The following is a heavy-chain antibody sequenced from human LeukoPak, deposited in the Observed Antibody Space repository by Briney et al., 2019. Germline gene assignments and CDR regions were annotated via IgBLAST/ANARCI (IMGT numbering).Heavy chain of an antibody. J-gene: IGHJ3*02. CDR3: ARSWLRRRYFDRGWAFDI. D-gene: IGHD3-9*01. Sequence: SETLSLTCAVYGGSFSGYYWSWIRQPPGKGLEWIGEINHSGSTNYNPSLKSRVTISLDTSKNQFSLKLSSVTAADTAVYYCARSWLRRRYFDRGWAFDIWGQGTMVTVSS. CDR1: GGSFSGYY. CDR2: INHSGST. V-gene: IGHV4-34*01.